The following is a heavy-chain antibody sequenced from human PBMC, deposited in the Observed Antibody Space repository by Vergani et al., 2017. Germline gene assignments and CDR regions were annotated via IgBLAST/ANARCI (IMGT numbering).Heavy chain of an antibody. D-gene: IGHD2-2*01. CDR3: VKDRRASIGFDD. CDR2: IKNTGDST. V-gene: IGHV3-23*01. J-gene: IGHJ4*02. CDR1: GFTFSSHA. Sequence: EVQLLQSEGAVVQSGGSLRLSCVASGFTFSSHAMSWVRQGHGQGLEWVSSIKNTGDSTHYADSVKGQFTISRDNSKNTLYLQMDSLRPEDTAMFYCVKDRRASIGFDDWGQGTQVTVSA.